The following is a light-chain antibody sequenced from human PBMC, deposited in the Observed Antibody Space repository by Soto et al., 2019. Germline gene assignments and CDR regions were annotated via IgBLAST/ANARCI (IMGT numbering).Light chain of an antibody. CDR3: QQYDHPPYT. V-gene: IGKV1-33*01. Sequence: DIQLTQSPSSLSATVGDRVTITCQASQDIRKYLNWYQQKPGKAPKLLIYDASNRGTGVPSRFSGSGSGTDFSLSIDSLQPEDIATYYCQQYDHPPYTFGQGTTLEIK. J-gene: IGKJ2*01. CDR1: QDIRKY. CDR2: DAS.